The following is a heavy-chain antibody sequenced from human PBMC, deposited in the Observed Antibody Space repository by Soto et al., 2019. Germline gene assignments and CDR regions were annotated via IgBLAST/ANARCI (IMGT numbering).Heavy chain of an antibody. CDR3: ARGGGITGTRGIFDY. V-gene: IGHV4-59*01. D-gene: IGHD1-7*01. CDR2: IYYSGST. CDR1: GGSISSYY. Sequence: QVQLQESGPGLVTPSETLSLTCTVSGGSISSYYWSWIRQPPGKGLEWIGYIYYSGSTNYNPSLKSRVTISVDTSKNQFSLKLSSVTATDTAVYYCARGGGITGTRGIFDYWGQGTLVTVS. J-gene: IGHJ4*02.